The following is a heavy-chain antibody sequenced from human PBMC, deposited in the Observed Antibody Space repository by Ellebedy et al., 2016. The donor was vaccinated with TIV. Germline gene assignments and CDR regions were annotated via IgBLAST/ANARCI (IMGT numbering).Heavy chain of an antibody. D-gene: IGHD3-10*01. Sequence: GGSLRLSXAASGFTFSSYSMNWVRQAPGKGLEWVSSISSSSSYIYYADSVKGRFTISRDNAKNSLYLQMNSLRAEDTAVYYCAKDNGIYYGSGSYKAQGGNGYYYYGMDVWGQGTTVTVSS. CDR3: AKDNGIYYGSGSYKAQGGNGYYYYGMDV. V-gene: IGHV3-21*01. J-gene: IGHJ6*02. CDR1: GFTFSSYS. CDR2: ISSSSSYI.